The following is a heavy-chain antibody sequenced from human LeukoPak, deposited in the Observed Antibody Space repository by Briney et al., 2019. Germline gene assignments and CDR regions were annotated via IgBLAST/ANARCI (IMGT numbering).Heavy chain of an antibody. Sequence: SETLSLTCAVYGGSFSGYFWIWIRQPPGKGLEWIGEINHSGRTNYNPSLKSRVTISVDTSKNQFSPKVNSVTAADTALYYCARGGRGVPTARRFKPANWFDPWGQGTLVTIFS. V-gene: IGHV4-34*01. J-gene: IGHJ5*02. CDR2: INHSGRT. CDR1: GGSFSGYF. CDR3: ARGGRGVPTARRFKPANWFDP. D-gene: IGHD2-2*01.